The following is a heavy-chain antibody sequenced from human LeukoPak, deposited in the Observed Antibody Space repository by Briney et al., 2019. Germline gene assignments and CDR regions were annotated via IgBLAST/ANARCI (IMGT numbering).Heavy chain of an antibody. CDR3: ARLLNNDGSGDPDTFDM. CDR1: GDSMTGHY. D-gene: IGHD2-15*01. V-gene: IGHV4-59*11. Sequence: SETLSLTCTVSGDSMTGHYWSWIRQPPGKGLEWIGYIYYSGSTYYHPSLQSRVTISVDTSKNHFSLKLTSVTAADTAVYYCARLLNNDGSGDPDTFDMWGQGTMVIVSS. J-gene: IGHJ3*02. CDR2: IYYSGST.